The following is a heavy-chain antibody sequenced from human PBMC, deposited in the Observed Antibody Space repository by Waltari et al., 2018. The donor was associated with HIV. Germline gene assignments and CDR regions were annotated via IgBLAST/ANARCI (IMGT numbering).Heavy chain of an antibody. CDR2: IWSDGYNK. CDR3: VKERGPFNGFDI. CDR1: GFTFRSYG. D-gene: IGHD3-16*01. J-gene: IGHJ3*02. V-gene: IGHV3-33*06. Sequence: QVYLMESGGGLVQPGGSLNLSFAAFGFTFRSYGMHWVRQAPGKGLEWVAVIWSDGYNKFYADSVRGRFTFSRDNSKYTLSLQMNSLRAEDTALYYCVKERGPFNGFDIWGQGTMVTVSS.